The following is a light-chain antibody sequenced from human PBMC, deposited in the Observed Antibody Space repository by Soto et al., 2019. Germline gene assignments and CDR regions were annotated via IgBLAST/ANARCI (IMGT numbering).Light chain of an antibody. CDR3: AAWDARLNGVV. J-gene: IGLJ3*02. V-gene: IGLV1-44*01. CDR1: SSNIGTNT. CDR2: SND. Sequence: QSVLTQPPSTSGTPGQRVTISCSGSSSNIGTNTVNWYQQVPGTAPKLLIYSNDQRLSGVPDRFSGSKSGTSVSLAISGLQSEDEADYFCAAWDARLNGVVFGGGTKLTVL.